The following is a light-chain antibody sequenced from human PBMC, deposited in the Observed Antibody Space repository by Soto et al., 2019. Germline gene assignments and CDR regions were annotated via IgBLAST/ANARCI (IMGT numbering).Light chain of an antibody. CDR3: RQYYSYSWT. Sequence: SRMTQSPSSLSASTGDRVTITCRASQGISSYLAWYQQKPGKAPKLLIYAASTLQSGVPSRFSGSGSGTDFTLTISCLQSEDFATYYCRQYYSYSWTFGQRTKVDIK. V-gene: IGKV1-8*01. J-gene: IGKJ1*01. CDR2: AAS. CDR1: QGISSY.